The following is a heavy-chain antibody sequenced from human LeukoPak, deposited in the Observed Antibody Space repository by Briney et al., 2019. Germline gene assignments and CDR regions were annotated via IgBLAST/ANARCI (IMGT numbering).Heavy chain of an antibody. D-gene: IGHD3-3*01. J-gene: IGHJ5*02. CDR3: ARYYDFHLNWFDP. CDR1: GGSVSSDDYS. V-gene: IGHV4-30-2*02. CDR2: IFHSAST. Sequence: SETLSLTCAVSGGSVSSDDYSWGWIRQPPGKGLEWIGYIFHSASTYHNLSLRSRVTISLDTSKNQLSLKLNSVTTADTAVYYCARYYDFHLNWFDPWGQGTLVTVSS.